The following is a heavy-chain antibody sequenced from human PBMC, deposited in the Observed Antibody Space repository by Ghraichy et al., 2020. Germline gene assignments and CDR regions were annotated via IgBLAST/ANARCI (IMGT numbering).Heavy chain of an antibody. CDR1: GYSISSGYY. D-gene: IGHD3-10*01. CDR2: IYHSGST. CDR3: ARKIFTMFRGVIATWFDP. V-gene: IGHV4-38-2*02. Sequence: SETLSLTCTVSGYSISSGYYWGWIRQPPGKGLEWIGSIYHSGSTYYNPSLKSRVTISVDTSKNQFSLKLSSVTAADTAVYYCARKIFTMFRGVIATWFDPWGQGTLVTVSS. J-gene: IGHJ5*02.